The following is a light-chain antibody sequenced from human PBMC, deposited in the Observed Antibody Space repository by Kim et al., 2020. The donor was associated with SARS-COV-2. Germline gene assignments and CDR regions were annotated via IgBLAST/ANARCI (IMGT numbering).Light chain of an antibody. J-gene: IGKJ1*01. Sequence: PAFLCPRSGPTLVETDSNTCLAWCRLRPGHTAKRLTYNVSCRDSGVPDRFSGSGSGTDFTVKIRRVEAEGVGIYYCMQATLWTATFGQGTKVDIK. CDR3: MQATLWTAT. CDR1: PTLVETDSNTC. CDR2: NVS. V-gene: IGKV2-30*01.